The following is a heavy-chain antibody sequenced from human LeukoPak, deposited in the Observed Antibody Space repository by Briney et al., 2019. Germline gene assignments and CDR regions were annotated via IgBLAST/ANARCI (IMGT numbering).Heavy chain of an antibody. CDR3: ATGLVDYDSRARGRFDP. CDR2: FDPEDGET. D-gene: IGHD3-22*01. Sequence: ASVKVSCKVSGYTLTELSMHWVRQAPGKGLEWMGGFDPEDGETIYAQKFQDRVTMTEDTSTDTVYMELSSLRSEDTAVYYCATGLVDYDSRARGRFDPWGQGTLVTASS. CDR1: GYTLTELS. J-gene: IGHJ5*02. V-gene: IGHV1-24*01.